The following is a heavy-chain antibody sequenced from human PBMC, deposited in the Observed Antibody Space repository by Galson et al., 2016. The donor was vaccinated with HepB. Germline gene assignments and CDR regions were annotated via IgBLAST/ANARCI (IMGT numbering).Heavy chain of an antibody. Sequence: SLRLSCAASGFTFSSYDMHWVRQATGKGLEWVSAIGTAGDTYYPGSVKGRFTISRENAKNSLYLQMNSLRAGDTAVYYCARDRGGRGDYGMDVWGQGTTVTVS. CDR3: ARDRGGRGDYGMDV. CDR2: IGTAGDT. D-gene: IGHD3-16*01. J-gene: IGHJ6*02. CDR1: GFTFSSYD. V-gene: IGHV3-13*01.